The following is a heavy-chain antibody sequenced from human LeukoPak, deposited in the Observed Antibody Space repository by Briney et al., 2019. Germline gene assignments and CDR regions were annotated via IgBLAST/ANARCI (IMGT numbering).Heavy chain of an antibody. J-gene: IGHJ4*02. CDR2: IASSGTPR. CDR3: ALLAVASDFDY. D-gene: IGHD6-19*01. Sequence: GGSLRLSCAASGFAFNTYSMNWVRQAPGKGLEWVSNIASSGTPRYYADSVKGRFSISRDNAKNSLYLQMNSLRVEDTAVYYCALLAVASDFDYWGQGALVTVSS. V-gene: IGHV3-48*04. CDR1: GFAFNTYS.